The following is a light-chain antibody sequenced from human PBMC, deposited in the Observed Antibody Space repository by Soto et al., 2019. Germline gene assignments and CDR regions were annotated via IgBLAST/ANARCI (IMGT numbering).Light chain of an antibody. CDR3: QQSYRNPRT. V-gene: IGKV1-9*01. Sequence: DIQLTQSPSFLSASVGDRVTITCRASQGISSFLAWYQQRPGKAPKLLIFGASILQTGVPSRFSGSGSGTEFTLTISSLQPEDFATYYCQQSYRNPRTFGLGTKVDIK. CDR1: QGISSF. J-gene: IGKJ1*01. CDR2: GAS.